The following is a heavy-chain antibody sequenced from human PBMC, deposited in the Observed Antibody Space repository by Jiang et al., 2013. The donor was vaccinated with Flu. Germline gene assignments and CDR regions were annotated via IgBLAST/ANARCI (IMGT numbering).Heavy chain of an antibody. D-gene: IGHD6-13*01. J-gene: IGHJ6*02. CDR2: ISWNSGSI. CDR1: GFTFDDYA. Sequence: QLLESGGGLVQPGRSLRLSCAASGFTFDDYAMHWVRQAPGKGLEWVSGISWNSGSIGYADSVKGRFTISRDNAKNSLYLQMNSLRAEDTALYYCAKAAGEYYYYYGMDVWGQGTTVTVSS. CDR3: AKAAGEYYYYYGMDV. V-gene: IGHV3-9*01.